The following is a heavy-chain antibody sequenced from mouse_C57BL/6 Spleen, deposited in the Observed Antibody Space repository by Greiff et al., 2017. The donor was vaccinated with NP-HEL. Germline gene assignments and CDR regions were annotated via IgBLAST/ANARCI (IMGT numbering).Heavy chain of an antibody. CDR1: GYTFTDYY. D-gene: IGHD2-5*01. Sequence: EVQLQQSGPVLVKPGASVKMSCKASGYTFTDYYMNWVKQSHGKSLEWIGVINPYNGGTSYNQKFKGKATLTVDKSSSTAYMELNSLTSEDSAVYYCARMTYYSNLYYAMDYWGQGTSVTVSS. V-gene: IGHV1-19*01. CDR2: INPYNGGT. CDR3: ARMTYYSNLYYAMDY. J-gene: IGHJ4*01.